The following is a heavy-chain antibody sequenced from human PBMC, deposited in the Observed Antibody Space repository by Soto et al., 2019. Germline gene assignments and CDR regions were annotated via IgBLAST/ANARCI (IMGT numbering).Heavy chain of an antibody. V-gene: IGHV1-18*04. D-gene: IGHD3-22*01. CDR1: GYTFTSYG. Sequence: QVQLVQSGAEVKKPGASVKVSCKASGYTFTSYGISWVRQAPGQGLEWMGWISAYNGNTNYAQKLQARATMTTDTSTSTAYRGLRSLRSDDTAVYYCARDRRGNDRGGYWGQGTLVTVSS. J-gene: IGHJ4*02. CDR3: ARDRRGNDRGGY. CDR2: ISAYNGNT.